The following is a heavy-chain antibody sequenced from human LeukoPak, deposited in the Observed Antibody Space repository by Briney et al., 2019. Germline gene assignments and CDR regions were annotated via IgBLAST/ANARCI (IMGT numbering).Heavy chain of an antibody. CDR3: ARVWGLWFDP. D-gene: IGHD3-16*01. J-gene: IGHJ5*02. V-gene: IGHV4-61*08. CDR2: IYYSGST. Sequence: KSSETLSLTCTVSGDSISSGDYYWSWIRQPPGKGLEWIGYIYYSGSTNYNPSLKSRVTISVDTSKNQFSLKLSSVTAADTAVYYCARVWGLWFDPWGQGTLVTVSS. CDR1: GDSISSGDYY.